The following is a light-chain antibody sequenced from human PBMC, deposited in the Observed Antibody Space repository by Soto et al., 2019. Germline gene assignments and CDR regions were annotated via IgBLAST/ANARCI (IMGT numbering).Light chain of an antibody. J-gene: IGKJ5*01. CDR2: DAS. CDR1: QSVSSY. V-gene: IGKV1-13*02. CDR3: QQFNTYPLT. Sequence: LTQSPDTLSLSPGERATLSCRASQSVSSYLAWYQQKPGKAPKLLIYDASSLEGGVPSRFSGSGAGTDFTLTISSLQPEDFASYYCQQFNTYPLTFGQGTRLEIK.